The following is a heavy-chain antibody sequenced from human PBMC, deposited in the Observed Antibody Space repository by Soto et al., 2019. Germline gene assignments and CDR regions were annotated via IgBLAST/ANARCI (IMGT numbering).Heavy chain of an antibody. Sequence: SVQVSCKASGFTFSSYASSCVRPAPGQGLEWMGVIIPIFGTANYAQKFQGRVTITADESTSTAYMELSSLSSEDTAVYYCARDPSIAARPLEACDIWGQGTMVTVSS. CDR3: ARDPSIAARPLEACDI. CDR1: GFTFSSYA. CDR2: IIPIFGTA. V-gene: IGHV1-69*13. J-gene: IGHJ3*02. D-gene: IGHD6-6*01.